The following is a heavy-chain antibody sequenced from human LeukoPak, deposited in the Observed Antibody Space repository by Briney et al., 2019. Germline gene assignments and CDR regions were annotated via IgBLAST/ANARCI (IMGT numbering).Heavy chain of an antibody. V-gene: IGHV3-23*01. J-gene: IGHJ4*02. Sequence: PGGSLRLSCAASGFTYSISAMSWVRQAPGKGLEWVATISGNSITTYYADSLRGHFSISRDASKNTLYLQMDSLRVEDTAVYFCAKDRTQGSGWYLIFDYWSQGTLVTVSS. CDR2: ISGNSITT. CDR3: AKDRTQGSGWYLIFDY. CDR1: GFTYSISA. D-gene: IGHD6-19*01.